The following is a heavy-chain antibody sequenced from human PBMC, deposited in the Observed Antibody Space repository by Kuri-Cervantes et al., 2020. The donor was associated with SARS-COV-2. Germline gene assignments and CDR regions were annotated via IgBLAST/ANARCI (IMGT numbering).Heavy chain of an antibody. J-gene: IGHJ4*03. CDR3: ARATLVRYFDC. V-gene: IGHV4-39*01. Sequence: SETLSLTCTVSGGSITSDYLWRWIRQPPGKGLEWIGNSFYSGSTFYNPSLKSRVTISVDTSKNQFSLELSSVTAADTAVYYCARATLVRYFDCLSQGTTVTVSS. CDR2: SFYSGST. D-gene: IGHD2-2*01. CDR1: GGSITSDYL.